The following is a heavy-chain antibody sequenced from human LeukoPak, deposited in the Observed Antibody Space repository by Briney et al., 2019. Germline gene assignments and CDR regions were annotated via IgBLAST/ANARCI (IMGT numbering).Heavy chain of an antibody. CDR3: ARDANSGYCDGDCYAPFDY. Sequence: GASVKVSCKASGGTLSSYDISWVRQAPGQGLEWMGEIIPNIGRTNYAQSFQGRLTITADHSTSIAYMELSSLKSQDTAVYYCARDANSGYCDGDCYAPFDYWGQGTMVTVSS. D-gene: IGHD2-21*02. CDR1: GGTLSSYD. V-gene: IGHV1-69*10. J-gene: IGHJ4*02. CDR2: IIPNIGRT.